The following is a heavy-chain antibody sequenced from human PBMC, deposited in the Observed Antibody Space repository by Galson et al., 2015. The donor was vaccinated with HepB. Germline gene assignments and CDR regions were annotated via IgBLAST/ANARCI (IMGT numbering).Heavy chain of an antibody. V-gene: IGHV1-2*04. J-gene: IGHJ6*02. CDR2: INPNSGGT. CDR3: ARDQIVGATNYCGMDV. Sequence: SVKVSCKASGYTFTGYYMHWVRQAPGQGLEWMGWINPNSGGTNYAQKFQGWVTMTRDTSISTAYMELSRPRSDDTAVYYCARDQIVGATNYCGMDVWGQGTTVTVAS. CDR1: GYTFTGYY. D-gene: IGHD1-26*01.